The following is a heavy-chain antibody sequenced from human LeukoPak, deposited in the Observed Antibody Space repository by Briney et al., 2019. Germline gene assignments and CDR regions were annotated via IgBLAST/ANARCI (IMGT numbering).Heavy chain of an antibody. CDR2: IYYTGST. Sequence: MPSQTLSLTCTVSGGSISSGDYYWSWIRQPPGKGLEWIGYIYYTGSTYYNPSLKSRVSISVDTSKNQFSLKMRSVTAADTAVYYCTRLTSGTAVADSLDYWGQGTLVTVSS. CDR3: TRLTSGTAVADSLDY. J-gene: IGHJ4*02. CDR1: GGSISSGDYY. V-gene: IGHV4-30-4*08. D-gene: IGHD6-19*01.